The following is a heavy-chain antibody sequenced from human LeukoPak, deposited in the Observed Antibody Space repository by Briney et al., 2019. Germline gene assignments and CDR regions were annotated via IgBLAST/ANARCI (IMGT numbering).Heavy chain of an antibody. CDR1: GGSFSGYY. CDR3: ARASVISGALDY. Sequence: PSETLSLTCAVYGGSFSGYYWSWIRQPPGKGLEWIGEINHSGSTNYNPSLKSRVTISVDTSKNQFSLKLGSVTAADTAVYYCARASVISGALDYWGQGTLVTVSS. V-gene: IGHV4-34*01. J-gene: IGHJ4*02. D-gene: IGHD2-21*01. CDR2: INHSGST.